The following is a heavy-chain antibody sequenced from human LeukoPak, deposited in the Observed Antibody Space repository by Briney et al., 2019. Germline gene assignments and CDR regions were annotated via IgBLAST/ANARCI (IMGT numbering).Heavy chain of an antibody. V-gene: IGHV3-43*02. J-gene: IGHJ6*02. D-gene: IGHD1-14*01. CDR1: GLTLGAFA. Sequence: GGSLSLSCAASGLTLGAFAMHWVRPAAGKGLEWVSLINKDGSNTYYADSVKGRFTISRDNSKDSLYLQMNSLRTEDSALYYCATWAFYHNLDVWGQGITVIVSS. CDR3: ATWAFYHNLDV. CDR2: INKDGSNT.